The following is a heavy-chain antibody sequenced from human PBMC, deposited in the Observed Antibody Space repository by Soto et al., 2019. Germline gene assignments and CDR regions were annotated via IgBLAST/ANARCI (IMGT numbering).Heavy chain of an antibody. D-gene: IGHD2-15*01. CDR3: ARTPIGVVVAATPFWFDP. Sequence: QVQLQESGPGLVKPSETLSLTCTVSGGSISSYYWSWIRQPPGKGLEWIGYIYYSGSTNYNPSLKSRVTISVDTSKNQFSLKLSSVTAADTAVYYCARTPIGVVVAATPFWFDPWGQGTLVTVSS. J-gene: IGHJ5*02. CDR1: GGSISSYY. CDR2: IYYSGST. V-gene: IGHV4-59*01.